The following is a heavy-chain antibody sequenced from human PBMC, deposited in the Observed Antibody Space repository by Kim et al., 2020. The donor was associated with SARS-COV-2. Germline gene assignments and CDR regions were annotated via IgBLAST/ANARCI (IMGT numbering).Heavy chain of an antibody. CDR2: IRSKAYGGTT. Sequence: GGSLRLSCTASGFTFGDYAMSWFRQAPGKGLEWVGFIRSKAYGGTTEYAASVKGRFTISRDDSKSIAYLQMNSLKTEDTAVYYCTRDRVQLVSPPVFDYWGQGTLVTVSS. V-gene: IGHV3-49*03. CDR3: TRDRVQLVSPPVFDY. D-gene: IGHD6-6*01. CDR1: GFTFGDYA. J-gene: IGHJ4*02.